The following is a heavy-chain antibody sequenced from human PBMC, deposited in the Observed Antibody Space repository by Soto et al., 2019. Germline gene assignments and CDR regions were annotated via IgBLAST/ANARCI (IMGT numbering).Heavy chain of an antibody. V-gene: IGHV1-46*01. CDR2: INPSGGST. J-gene: IGHJ6*02. CDR1: GYTFTSYY. Sequence: ASVKVSCKASGYTFTSYYMHWVRQAPGQGLEWMGIINPSGGSTSYAQKFQGRVTMTRDTSTSTVYMELSSLRSEDTAVYYCARDLTTTTVVTPFDYYYYYGMDVWGQGTTVTVSS. D-gene: IGHD4-17*01. CDR3: ARDLTTTTVVTPFDYYYYYGMDV.